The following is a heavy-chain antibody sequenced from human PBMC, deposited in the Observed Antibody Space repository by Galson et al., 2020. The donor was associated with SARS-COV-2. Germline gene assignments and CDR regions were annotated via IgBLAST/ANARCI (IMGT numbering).Heavy chain of an antibody. CDR1: GFTFSSYA. V-gene: IGHV3-30-3*01. CDR3: ARGSRVPNDY. Sequence: SCAASGFTFSSYAMHWVRQAPGKGLEWVAVISYDGSNKYYADSVKGRFTISRDNSKNTLYLQMNSLRAEDTAVYYCARGSRVPNDYWGQGTLVTVSS. CDR2: ISYDGSNK. D-gene: IGHD1-1*01. J-gene: IGHJ4*02.